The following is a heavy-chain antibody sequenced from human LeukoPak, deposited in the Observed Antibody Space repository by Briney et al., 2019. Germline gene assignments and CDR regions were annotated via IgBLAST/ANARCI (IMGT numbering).Heavy chain of an antibody. Sequence: PGGSLRLSCAASGFFFSSCRMNWVRQAPGKGLEWVSYISGTGNTIYYADSVKGRFTISRDNAKNSLCLQMNSLRAEDTAVYYCARDEYCSGGSCYIGDWFDPWGQGTLVTVSS. V-gene: IGHV3-48*01. J-gene: IGHJ5*02. CDR2: ISGTGNTI. CDR3: ARDEYCSGGSCYIGDWFDP. CDR1: GFFFSSCR. D-gene: IGHD2-15*01.